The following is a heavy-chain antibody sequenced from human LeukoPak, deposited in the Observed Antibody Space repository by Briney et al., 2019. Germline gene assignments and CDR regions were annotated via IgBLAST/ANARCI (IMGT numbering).Heavy chain of an antibody. Sequence: GGSLRLSCVASGLTFSGYPMHWVRQTPGKGLDWVAIISDDGGRKFYADSVEGRFTISRDNSKDTLFLQMNSLRAEDTALYYCVRGVYNNGNMNDYWGQGTLVTVSS. J-gene: IGHJ4*02. CDR3: VRGVYNNGNMNDY. CDR2: ISDDGGRK. V-gene: IGHV3-30*04. D-gene: IGHD5/OR15-5a*01. CDR1: GLTFSGYP.